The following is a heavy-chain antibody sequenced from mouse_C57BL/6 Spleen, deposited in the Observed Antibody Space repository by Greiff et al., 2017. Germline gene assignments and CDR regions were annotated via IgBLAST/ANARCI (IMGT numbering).Heavy chain of an antibody. CDR3: ARRGITTVVAGDFDY. D-gene: IGHD1-1*01. CDR2: INPNYGTT. V-gene: IGHV1-39*01. J-gene: IGHJ2*01. CDR1: GYSFTDYN. Sequence: VHVKQSGPELVKPGASVKISCKASGYSFTDYNMNWVKQSNGKSLEWIGVINPNYGTTSYNQKFKGKATLTVDQSSSTAYMQLNSLTSEDSAVYYCARRGITTVVAGDFDYWGQGTTLTVSS.